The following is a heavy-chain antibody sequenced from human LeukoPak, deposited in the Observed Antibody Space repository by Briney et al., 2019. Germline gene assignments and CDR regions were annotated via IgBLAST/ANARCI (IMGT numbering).Heavy chain of an antibody. CDR2: IHQSGST. V-gene: IGHV4-39*07. CDR3: ARLEITFGRVIAA. J-gene: IGHJ5*02. CDR1: GGSISSSSYY. Sequence: SETLSLTCTVSGGSISSSSYYWGWIRQPPGKGLEWIGNIHQSGSTSYNPSLQSRVTISVDTSKNQFSLKLSSVTAADTAVYYCARLEITFGRVIAAWGQGTLVTVSS. D-gene: IGHD3-16*02.